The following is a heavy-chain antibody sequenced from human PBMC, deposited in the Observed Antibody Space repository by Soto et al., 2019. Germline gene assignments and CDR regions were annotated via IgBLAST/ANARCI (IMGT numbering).Heavy chain of an antibody. J-gene: IGHJ4*02. CDR3: ARDSGWPILNFDN. CDR2: SSYDGRET. Sequence: PGGSLRLSCAASDFDFSSHGIHWVRQAPGKGLEWVAASSYDGRETFYADSAKGRFTVSKEMSKNTAFLQMNALRHEDTAVYFCARDSGWPILNFDNWGQGTPVTVSS. CDR1: DFDFSSHG. D-gene: IGHD3-10*01. V-gene: IGHV3-30*03.